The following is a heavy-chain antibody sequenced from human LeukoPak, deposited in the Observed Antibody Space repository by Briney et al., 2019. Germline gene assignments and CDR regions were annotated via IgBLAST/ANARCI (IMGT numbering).Heavy chain of an antibody. J-gene: IGHJ4*02. Sequence: GGSLRLSCVGSGFRLIDYNMNWVRQSPGKWLEWLGCIGAISTMLHYADSVKGRFTISRDDAKNSLYLQMNSLRHDDTAVYYCARDTPVPTIIPGVWGQGTLVAVSS. CDR3: ARDTPVPTIIPGV. V-gene: IGHV3-48*02. D-gene: IGHD2-2*01. CDR2: IGAISTML. CDR1: GFRLIDYN.